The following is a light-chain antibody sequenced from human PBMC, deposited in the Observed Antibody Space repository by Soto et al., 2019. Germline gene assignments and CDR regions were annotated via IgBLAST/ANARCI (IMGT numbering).Light chain of an antibody. Sequence: QSVLTQPPSVSGAPGQRVTISCTGSRSNIGAGYDVNWYQQLPGTAPKLLIYGNSNRPSGVPDRFSGSKSGTSASLAITGRQAEDEADYYCQSYDSSLSGSVFGGGTKLTVL. CDR1: RSNIGAGYD. CDR2: GNS. CDR3: QSYDSSLSGSV. V-gene: IGLV1-40*01. J-gene: IGLJ3*02.